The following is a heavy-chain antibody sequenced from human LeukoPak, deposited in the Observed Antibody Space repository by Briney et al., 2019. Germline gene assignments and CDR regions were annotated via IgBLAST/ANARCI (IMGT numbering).Heavy chain of an antibody. CDR3: ARDGDSYGSGKLDY. Sequence: ASVKVSCKASGYTFTSYDINWVRQATGQGLEWMGWMNPNSGNTGYAQKFQGRVTMTRNTSISTAYMELSSLRSEDTAVYYCARDGDSYGSGKLDYWGQGTLVTVSS. CDR2: MNPNSGNT. J-gene: IGHJ4*02. V-gene: IGHV1-8*01. D-gene: IGHD5-18*01. CDR1: GYTFTSYD.